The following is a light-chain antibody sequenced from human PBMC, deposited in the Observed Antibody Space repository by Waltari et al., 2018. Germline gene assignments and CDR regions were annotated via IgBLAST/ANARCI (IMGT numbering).Light chain of an antibody. V-gene: IGLV2-14*03. CDR3: ASYTSTRTVV. Sequence: WYPEQPGSSPRLIIVGVTGGPSGVSNRFAGSESGNTGSLTIFGLQAEDEADYYCASYTSTRTVVCGGGTSVTVL. J-gene: IGLJ2*01. CDR2: GVT.